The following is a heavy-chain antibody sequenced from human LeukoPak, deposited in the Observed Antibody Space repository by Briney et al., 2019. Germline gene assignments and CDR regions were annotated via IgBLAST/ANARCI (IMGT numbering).Heavy chain of an antibody. J-gene: IGHJ6*02. D-gene: IGHD3-9*01. Sequence: SEALSVTCAVYGGSFSGYYWSWIRQPPGKGLEWIGEINHSGVTNYNPSLKSRVTISVDTSKNQFSLKLSSVTAADTAVYYCARGGILTGYPSYYYYYYGMDVWGQGTTVTVSS. V-gene: IGHV4-34*01. CDR1: GGSFSGYY. CDR3: ARGGILTGYPSYYYYYYGMDV. CDR2: INHSGVT.